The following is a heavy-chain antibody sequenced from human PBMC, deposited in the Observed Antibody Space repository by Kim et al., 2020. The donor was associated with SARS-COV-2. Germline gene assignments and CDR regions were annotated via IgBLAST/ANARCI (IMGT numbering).Heavy chain of an antibody. CDR1: GGSFSGYY. Sequence: SETLSLTCAVYGGSFSGYYWSWIRQPPGKGLEWIGEINHSGSTNYNPSLKSRVTISVDTSKNQFSLKLSSVTAADTAVYYCARGLPYKRWLQSWNLWFDPWGQGTLVTVSS. D-gene: IGHD1-7*01. J-gene: IGHJ5*02. CDR3: ARGLPYKRWLQSWNLWFDP. CDR2: INHSGST. V-gene: IGHV4-34*01.